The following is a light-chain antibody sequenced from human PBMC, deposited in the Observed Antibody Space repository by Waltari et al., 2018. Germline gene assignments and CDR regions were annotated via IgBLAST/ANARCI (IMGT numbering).Light chain of an antibody. CDR2: NVS. CDR1: TSDVGGYNS. J-gene: IGLJ3*02. V-gene: IGLV2-14*03. CDR3: SSYTSTNTFGL. Sequence: QSALTQPASVSGSPGQSITISCTGTTSDVGGYNSVSWYKQHPGKAPKLMIHNVSNRPSGVSNRFSGSKSGNTASLTISGLQAEDEAVYYCSSYTSTNTFGLFGGGTKLTVL.